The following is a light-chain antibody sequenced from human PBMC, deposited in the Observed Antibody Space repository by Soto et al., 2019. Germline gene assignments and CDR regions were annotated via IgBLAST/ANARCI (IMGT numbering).Light chain of an antibody. J-gene: IGLJ1*01. CDR3: AAWDDSMDEDV. V-gene: IGLV1-44*01. CDR2: SSI. Sequence: QSVLTQPPSASGTPGQRGTISCSGSASNIGSKSVKWYQQFPGTAPKLLIYSSIYRPSGVPARMSASKSGTSASLAISGLQSEDEADYYCAAWDDSMDEDVFGTGTKVTVL. CDR1: ASNIGSKS.